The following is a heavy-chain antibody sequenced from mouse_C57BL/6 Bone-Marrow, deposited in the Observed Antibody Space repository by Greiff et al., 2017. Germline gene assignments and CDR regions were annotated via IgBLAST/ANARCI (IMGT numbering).Heavy chain of an antibody. J-gene: IGHJ1*03. CDR1: GYSITSGYY. CDR3: ARERYFDV. CDR2: ISYDGSN. V-gene: IGHV3-6*01. Sequence: EVQRVESGPGLVKPSQSLTLTCSVTGYSITSGYYWNWIRQFPGNKLEWMGYISYDGSNNYNPSLKNRISITRDTSKNQFFLKLNSVTTEDTATYYCARERYFDVWGTGTTVTVSS.